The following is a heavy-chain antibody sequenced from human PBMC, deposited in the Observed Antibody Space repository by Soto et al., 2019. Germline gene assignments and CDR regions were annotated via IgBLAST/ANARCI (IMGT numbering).Heavy chain of an antibody. CDR1: GGSISVGVYY. J-gene: IGHJ4*02. Sequence: QVQLQESGPGLVKPSQTLSLTCTVSGGSISVGVYYWNWIRQLPGKGPEWIGYTYHTGSTYYNPSLESRVPISVDPSKNQFSLRLSSVTAADTAVYYCARIGNPDASLYFDYWGQGTLVPVSS. CDR2: TYHTGST. V-gene: IGHV4-31*03. CDR3: ARIGNPDASLYFDY. D-gene: IGHD2-2*01.